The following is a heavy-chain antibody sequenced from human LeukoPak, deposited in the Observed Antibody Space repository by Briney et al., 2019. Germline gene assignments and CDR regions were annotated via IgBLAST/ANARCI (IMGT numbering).Heavy chain of an antibody. V-gene: IGHV1-3*01. CDR3: ATSPDYDPSDY. J-gene: IGHJ4*02. CDR2: INAGNGNT. D-gene: IGHD3-3*01. Sequence: GASVKVSCKASGYTFTSYAMHWVRQAPGQRLEWMGWINAGNGNTKYSQEFQGRVTTTRDTSASTAYMELSSLRSEDTAVYYCATSPDYDPSDYWGQGTLVTVSS. CDR1: GYTFTSYA.